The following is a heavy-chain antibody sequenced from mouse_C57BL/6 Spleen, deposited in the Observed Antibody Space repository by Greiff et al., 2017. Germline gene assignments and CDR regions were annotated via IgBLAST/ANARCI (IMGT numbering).Heavy chain of an antibody. Sequence: QVQLQQPGAELVKPGASVKLSCKASGYTFTSYWMQWVKQRPGQGLEWIGEIDPSDSYPNYNQKFKGKATLTVDTSSSTAYMQLSSLTSEDSAVYYCASLYYYGSSPDVWGTGTTVTVSS. CDR2: IDPSDSYP. V-gene: IGHV1-50*01. J-gene: IGHJ1*03. CDR3: ASLYYYGSSPDV. CDR1: GYTFTSYW. D-gene: IGHD1-1*01.